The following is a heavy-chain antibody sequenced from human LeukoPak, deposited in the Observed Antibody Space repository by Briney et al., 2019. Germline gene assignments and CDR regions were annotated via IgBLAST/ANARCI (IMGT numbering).Heavy chain of an antibody. J-gene: IGHJ4*02. Sequence: GGSLRLSCAASGFTFSSYAMNWVRQAPGKGLEWVSFISGSGGSTYCVDSVKGRFTISRDNSKNTLYLQMNSLRAEDAAVYYCAKTPYVDIRMVTFDYWGQGALVTVSS. CDR1: GFTFSSYA. D-gene: IGHD5-18*01. CDR3: AKTPYVDIRMVTFDY. CDR2: ISGSGGST. V-gene: IGHV3-23*01.